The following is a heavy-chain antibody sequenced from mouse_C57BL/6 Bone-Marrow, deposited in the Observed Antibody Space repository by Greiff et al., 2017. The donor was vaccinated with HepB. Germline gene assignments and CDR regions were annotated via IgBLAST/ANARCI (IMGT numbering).Heavy chain of an antibody. D-gene: IGHD1-1*01. CDR3: ARVLYYGSSWFAY. Sequence: EVHLVESGGGLVKPGGSLKLSCAASGFTFSDYGMHWVRQAPEKGLEWVAYISSGSSTIYYADTVKGRFTISRDNAKNTLFLQMTSLRSEDTAMYYCARVLYYGSSWFAYWGQGTLVTVSA. V-gene: IGHV5-17*01. CDR2: ISSGSSTI. J-gene: IGHJ3*01. CDR1: GFTFSDYG.